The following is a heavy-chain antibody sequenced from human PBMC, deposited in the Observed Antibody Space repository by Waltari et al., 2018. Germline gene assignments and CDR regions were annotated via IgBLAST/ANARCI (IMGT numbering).Heavy chain of an antibody. CDR3: ARDRLVRGLAGFDY. V-gene: IGHV3-21*01. J-gene: IGHJ4*02. Sequence: EVQLVESGGGLVKPGGSLRLSCAASGFTFSSYSMNWVRQAPGKGLEWVSSISSSSSYIYYADSVKGRFTISRDNAKNSLYLQMNSLRAEDTAVYYCARDRLVRGLAGFDYWGQGTLVTVSS. CDR1: GFTFSSYS. D-gene: IGHD3-10*01. CDR2: ISSSSSYI.